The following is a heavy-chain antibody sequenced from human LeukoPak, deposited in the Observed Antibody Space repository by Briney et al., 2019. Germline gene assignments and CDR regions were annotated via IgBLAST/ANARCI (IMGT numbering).Heavy chain of an antibody. V-gene: IGHV3-66*01. CDR2: IYSGGST. Sequence: PGGSLRLSCAASGFTLSSNYMSWVRQAPGEGLEWVSVIYSGGSTYYADSVKGRFTISRDNSKNRLYLQMNSLRAEDTAVYYCAREAVAGSFLAYWGQGTLVTVSS. CDR1: GFTLSSNY. D-gene: IGHD6-19*01. J-gene: IGHJ4*02. CDR3: AREAVAGSFLAY.